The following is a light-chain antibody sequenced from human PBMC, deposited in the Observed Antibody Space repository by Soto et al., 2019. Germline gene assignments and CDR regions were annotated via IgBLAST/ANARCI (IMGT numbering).Light chain of an antibody. CDR2: GAS. J-gene: IGKJ1*01. CDR3: QQYDSYWT. CDR1: QSVSSN. V-gene: IGKV3-15*01. Sequence: EIVMTQSPATLSVSPGERATLSCRASQSVSSNLAWYQQKPGQAPRLLIYGASTRATGIPAKFSGSGSGPEFTLTISSLQPDDFATYYCQQYDSYWTFGQGTKVDIK.